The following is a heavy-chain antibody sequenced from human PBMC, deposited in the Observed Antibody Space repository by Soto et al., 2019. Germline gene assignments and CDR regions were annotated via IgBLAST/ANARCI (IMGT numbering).Heavy chain of an antibody. CDR2: VYHTGTT. Sequence: SETLSLTCVVSGGPVSGDDLYWSWIRHLPGKGLEWIANVYHTGTTYYNPSLKSRVPMSVDTSQNQFSLILASVTAADTAVYYCARALVTDYNSRDYHYYFAMDVWGQGTSVTVSS. D-gene: IGHD3-22*01. V-gene: IGHV4-31*02. CDR3: ARALVTDYNSRDYHYYFAMDV. J-gene: IGHJ6*02. CDR1: GGPVSGDDLY.